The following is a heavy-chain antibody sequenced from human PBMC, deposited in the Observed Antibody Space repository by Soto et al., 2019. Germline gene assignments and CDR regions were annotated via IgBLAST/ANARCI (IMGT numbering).Heavy chain of an antibody. J-gene: IGHJ5*02. Sequence: SETLSLTCAVSGGSISSGGYSWSWIRQPPGKGLEWIGYIYHSGSTYYNPSLKSRVTISVDRSKNQFSLKLSSVTAADTAVYYCVRHRNSRCSWYWVDPWGQGTLVTVSS. V-gene: IGHV4-30-2*01. CDR3: VRHRNSRCSWYWVDP. CDR2: IYHSGST. D-gene: IGHD6-13*01. CDR1: GGSISSGGYS.